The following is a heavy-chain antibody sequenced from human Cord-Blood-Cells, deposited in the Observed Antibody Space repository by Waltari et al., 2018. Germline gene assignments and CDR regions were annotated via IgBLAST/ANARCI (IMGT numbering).Heavy chain of an antibody. CDR2: INHSGST. V-gene: IGHV4-34*01. Sequence: QVQLQQWAAGLLKPSETLSLTCAVYGASFSVYYWSWIRQPPAKGLAWIGEINHSGSTNYNPSLKSRVTISVDTSKNQFSRKLSSGTAADSVVYYCARGLWIFGVVIDYWGQGTLVTVSS. D-gene: IGHD3-3*01. CDR1: GASFSVYY. CDR3: ARGLWIFGVVIDY. J-gene: IGHJ4*02.